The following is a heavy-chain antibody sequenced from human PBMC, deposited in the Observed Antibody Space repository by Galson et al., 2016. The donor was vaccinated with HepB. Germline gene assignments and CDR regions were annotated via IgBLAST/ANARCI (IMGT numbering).Heavy chain of an antibody. J-gene: IGHJ6*02. V-gene: IGHV3-30*04. Sequence: SLRLSCATSGVTFSTHAFHWVRQAPGKGLEWVAVISSDGSKEYYPDSAKGRFTIYRDNSKKTVSLQMNSLRVEDTAVYYCARDRETCCYFGMDVWGQGTTVTVSS. D-gene: IGHD5-24*01. CDR2: ISSDGSKE. CDR3: ARDRETCCYFGMDV. CDR1: GVTFSTHA.